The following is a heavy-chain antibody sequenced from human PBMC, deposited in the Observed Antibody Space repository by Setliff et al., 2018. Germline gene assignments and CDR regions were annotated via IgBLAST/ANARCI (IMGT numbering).Heavy chain of an antibody. CDR3: VREGVDTMSSTDYRYYMDV. CDR1: GDTCTDYA. Sequence: ASVKVSCKASGDTCTDYAMHWVRQAPGQRLEWMGWINPGNGNTKYSQKFQGRVTITRDTSTTTANMDLSSLGSEDTAVYYCVREGVDTMSSTDYRYYMDVWGKGTTVTVS. D-gene: IGHD3-10*02. CDR2: INPGNGNT. J-gene: IGHJ6*03. V-gene: IGHV1-3*01.